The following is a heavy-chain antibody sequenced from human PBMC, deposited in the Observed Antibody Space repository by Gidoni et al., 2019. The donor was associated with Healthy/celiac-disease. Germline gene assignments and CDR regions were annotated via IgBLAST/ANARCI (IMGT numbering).Heavy chain of an antibody. J-gene: IGHJ5*02. CDR3: ARERTYYGSSGWFDP. D-gene: IGHD3-22*01. V-gene: IGHV4-59*01. CDR2: IYYSGST. Sequence: GSISSYYWSWIRQPPGKGLECIGDIYYSGSTNYNPSLNRRVTISVDTSKNQFFLKLSSVTAADTAVYYCARERTYYGSSGWFDPWGQGTLVTVSS. CDR1: GSISSYY.